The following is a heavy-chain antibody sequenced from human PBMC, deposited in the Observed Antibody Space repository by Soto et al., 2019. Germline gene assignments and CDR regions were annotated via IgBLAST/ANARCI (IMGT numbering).Heavy chain of an antibody. V-gene: IGHV1-69*13. CDR3: ARDKGYCSSTSCPWDY. CDR2: IIPIFGTA. J-gene: IGHJ4*02. Sequence: SVKFSCKASVGTFSSYAISWVRQAPGQGLEWMGGIIPIFGTANYAQKFQGRVTITADESTSTAYMELSSLRSEDTAVYYCARDKGYCSSTSCPWDYWRQGNLFTVSS. D-gene: IGHD2-2*01. CDR1: VGTFSSYA.